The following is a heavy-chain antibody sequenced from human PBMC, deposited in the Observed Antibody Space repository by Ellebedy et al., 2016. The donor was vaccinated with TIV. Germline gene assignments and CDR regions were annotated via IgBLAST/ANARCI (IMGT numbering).Heavy chain of an antibody. J-gene: IGHJ3*02. CDR1: GYTFTGYY. V-gene: IGHV1-2*02. Sequence: ASVKVSXKASGYTFTGYYMHWVRQAPGQGLEWMGWINPNSGGTNYAQKFQGRVTMTRDTSISTAYMELSRLRSDDTAVYYCARDDTLLGAFDIWGQGTMVTVSS. CDR3: ARDDTLLGAFDI. CDR2: INPNSGGT. D-gene: IGHD2-2*02.